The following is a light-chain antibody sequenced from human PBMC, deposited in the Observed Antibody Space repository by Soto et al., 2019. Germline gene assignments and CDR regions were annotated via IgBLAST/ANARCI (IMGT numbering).Light chain of an antibody. CDR1: QSVSSSY. V-gene: IGKV3-20*01. CDR3: QHYGSSPLT. CDR2: RAS. J-gene: IGKJ4*01. Sequence: EIVLTQSPGTLSLSPGERATLSCRASQSVSSSYLAWYQQKPGQAPKVLIYRASSRATGIPDRFSGSGSGTDFTLTISRLEPEDFAVYYCQHYGSSPLTFGGGTKVEIK.